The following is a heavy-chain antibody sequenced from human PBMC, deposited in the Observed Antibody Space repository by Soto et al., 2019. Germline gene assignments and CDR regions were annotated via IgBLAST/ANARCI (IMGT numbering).Heavy chain of an antibody. V-gene: IGHV1-69*13. CDR1: GGTFSSDA. CDR2: IIPIFGTA. Sequence: SVKVSCKASGGTFSSDAINWVRQAPGQGLEWMGGIIPIFGTANYAQKFQGRVTITADESTSTAYMELSSLRSEDTAVYYCASEPGRGWLQKGPFDYWGQGTLVTVSS. J-gene: IGHJ4*02. CDR3: ASEPGRGWLQKGPFDY. D-gene: IGHD5-12*01.